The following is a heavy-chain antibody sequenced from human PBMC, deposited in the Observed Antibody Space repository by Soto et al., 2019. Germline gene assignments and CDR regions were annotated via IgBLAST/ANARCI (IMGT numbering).Heavy chain of an antibody. V-gene: IGHV3-30*18. Sequence: QVQLVESGGGVVQPGRSLRLSCAASGFTFSSYARHWVRQAPGKGLEWVAVISYDGSDKYYAASVKGRFTISRDNSKNTLNLQMNSLRADDTAVYYCAKALGELSPESYDYWGQGTLITVSS. D-gene: IGHD3-16*02. J-gene: IGHJ4*02. CDR1: GFTFSSYA. CDR2: ISYDGSDK. CDR3: AKALGELSPESYDY.